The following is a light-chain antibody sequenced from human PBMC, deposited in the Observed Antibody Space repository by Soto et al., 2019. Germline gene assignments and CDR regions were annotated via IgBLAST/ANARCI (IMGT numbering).Light chain of an antibody. CDR1: QSLLHSNGYNY. CDR2: LDS. V-gene: IGKV2-28*01. Sequence: DIVMTQSPLSLPVTPGEPASISCRSSQSLLHSNGYNYLDWYLQKPGQSPQLLIYLDSNRASGVPDRFSGSGSGTEFTLKISRVEAEDVGVYYCMQALQSPRTFGQGTKLEIK. J-gene: IGKJ2*02. CDR3: MQALQSPRT.